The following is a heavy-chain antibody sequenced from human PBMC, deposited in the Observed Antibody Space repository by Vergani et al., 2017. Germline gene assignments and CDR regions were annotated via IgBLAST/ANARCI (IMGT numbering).Heavy chain of an antibody. CDR3: AKPVAASPYYYYYYMDV. Sequence: VQLVESGGGVVQPGRSLRLSCAGSGFTLSSHAMHWVRQAPGKGLEWVAFIWYDGSKEYYADSVKGRFTISRDNSKNTLYLQMNNLRAADTAVYYCAKPVAASPYYYYYYMDVWGKGTTVTVSS. CDR2: IWYDGSKE. V-gene: IGHV3-33*06. D-gene: IGHD2-15*01. J-gene: IGHJ6*03. CDR1: GFTLSSHA.